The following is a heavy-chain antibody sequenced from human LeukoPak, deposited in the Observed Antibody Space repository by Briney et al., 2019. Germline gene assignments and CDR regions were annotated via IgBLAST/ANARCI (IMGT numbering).Heavy chain of an antibody. J-gene: IGHJ4*03. V-gene: IGHV3-74*01. CDR1: GFTFSRYW. Sequence: GGSLRLSCAASGFTFSRYWVHWVRHVPGEGLVWVSRISPDGSTKNYADSVEGRFTMSRHNAQNTLYRKMNSLRARHTALYYCARDQRRDSYWGQGTPVTVSS. CDR2: ISPDGSTK. CDR3: ARDQRRDSY. D-gene: IGHD6-6*01.